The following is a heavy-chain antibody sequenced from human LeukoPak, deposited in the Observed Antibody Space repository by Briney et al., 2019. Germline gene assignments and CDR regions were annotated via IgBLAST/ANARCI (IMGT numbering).Heavy chain of an antibody. V-gene: IGHV3-13*01. CDR3: ARDSLTMIVGRQKRGLDY. D-gene: IGHD3-22*01. CDR1: GFTFRSYD. J-gene: IGHJ4*02. CDR2: IGTAGEI. Sequence: GGSLRLSCAASGFTFRSYDMHWVRQATGKGLEWVSGIGTAGEIYYPGSVKGRFTISRDNAKNSLYLQMNSLRAEDTAVYYCARDSLTMIVGRQKRGLDYWGQGTLVTVSS.